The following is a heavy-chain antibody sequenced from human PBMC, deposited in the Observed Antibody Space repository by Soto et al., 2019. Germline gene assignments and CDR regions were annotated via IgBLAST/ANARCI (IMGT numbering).Heavy chain of an antibody. Sequence: ASVKVSCKASGYTFTSYAMHWVRQAPGQRLEWMGWINAGNGNTKYSQEFLDRVTITRDTSATTAYLDLNSLKSEDTAIYYCARGRAVAGMFADWFDTWGQGTLVTVSS. D-gene: IGHD6-19*01. V-gene: IGHV1-3*01. J-gene: IGHJ5*02. CDR2: INAGNGNT. CDR3: ARGRAVAGMFADWFDT. CDR1: GYTFTSYA.